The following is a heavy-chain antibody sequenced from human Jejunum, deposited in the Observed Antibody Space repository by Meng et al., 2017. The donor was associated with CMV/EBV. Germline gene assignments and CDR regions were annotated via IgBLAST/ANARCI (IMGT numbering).Heavy chain of an antibody. CDR3: ARDYGGNSGWFDP. Sequence: CKASGYTFPNYDINWVRQATGQGLEWMGWMNPTSGNTGSAQKFQGRVILTRDISISTAYMELSNLRSEDSAIYYCARDYGGNSGWFDPWGQGTLVTVSS. D-gene: IGHD4-23*01. CDR1: GYTFPNYD. V-gene: IGHV1-8*01. J-gene: IGHJ5*02. CDR2: MNPTSGNT.